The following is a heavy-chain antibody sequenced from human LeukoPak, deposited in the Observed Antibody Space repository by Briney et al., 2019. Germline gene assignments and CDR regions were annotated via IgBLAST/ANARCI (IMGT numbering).Heavy chain of an antibody. CDR2: IYPCDFDT. CDR1: GYSLTSYW. V-gene: IGHV5-51*01. CDR3: ARANALGRGGYFDY. D-gene: IGHD7-27*01. J-gene: IGHJ4*02. Sequence: GESLKIPCKGSGYSLTSYWIGWVRQMPGKGLEWMGIIYPCDFDTRYSPSFQGQVTISADKSISTAYLQWSSLKASDTAMYYCARANALGRGGYFDYWGQGTLVTASS.